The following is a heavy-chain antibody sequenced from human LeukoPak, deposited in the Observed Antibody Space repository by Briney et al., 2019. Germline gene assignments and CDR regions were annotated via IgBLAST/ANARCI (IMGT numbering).Heavy chain of an antibody. CDR2: VYTSGST. D-gene: IGHD3-16*01. CDR1: GGSISSGSYY. Sequence: SETLSLTCTVSGGSISSGSYYWSWIRQPAGRGLEWIGRVYTSGSTNYNPSLKSRVTISLDTSKNQFSLKLSSVTAPDTAVYYCAGDFWGWGEGRYYYYMDVWGKGTTVTISS. V-gene: IGHV4-61*02. CDR3: AGDFWGWGEGRYYYYMDV. J-gene: IGHJ6*03.